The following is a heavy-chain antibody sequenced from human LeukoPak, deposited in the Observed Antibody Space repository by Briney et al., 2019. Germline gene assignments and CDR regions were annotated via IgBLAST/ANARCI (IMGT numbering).Heavy chain of an antibody. J-gene: IGHJ3*02. CDR3: TTSTGTTEWAFDI. D-gene: IGHD1-7*01. CDR2: IKSKTDGGTT. Sequence: GGSLRLSCAASGFTFSNAWMSWVRQAPRKGLEWVGRIKSKTDGGTTDYAAPVKGRFTISRDDSKNTLYLQMNSLKTEDTAVYYCTTSTGTTEWAFDIWGQGTMVTVSS. CDR1: GFTFSNAW. V-gene: IGHV3-15*01.